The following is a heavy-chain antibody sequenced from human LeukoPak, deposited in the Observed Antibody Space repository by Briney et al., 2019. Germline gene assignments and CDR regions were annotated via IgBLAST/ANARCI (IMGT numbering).Heavy chain of an antibody. CDR3: ARALYCSSTSCYGPIYYYMDV. Sequence: ASVKVSCKASGYTFTSYYMHWVRQAPGQGLEWMGWISAYNGNTNYAQKLQGRVTMTTDTSTSTGYMELWSLRSDDTAVYYCARALYCSSTSCYGPIYYYMDVWGKGTTVTVSS. D-gene: IGHD2-2*01. CDR2: ISAYNGNT. V-gene: IGHV1-18*04. CDR1: GYTFTSYY. J-gene: IGHJ6*03.